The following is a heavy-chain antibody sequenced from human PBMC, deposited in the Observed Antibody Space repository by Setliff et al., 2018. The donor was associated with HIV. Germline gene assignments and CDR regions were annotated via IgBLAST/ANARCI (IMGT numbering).Heavy chain of an antibody. D-gene: IGHD5-18*01. J-gene: IGHJ4*02. Sequence: PSETLSLTCAVYGGSFSGYYWSWIRQPPGKGLEWVSSITSSSSYIYYADSVKGRFTISRDNANNSLYLQMNSLRAEDTAVYYCARGARGYSYGWGQGTLVTVSS. V-gene: IGHV3-21*01. CDR2: ITSSSSYI. CDR1: GGSFSGYY. CDR3: ARGARGYSYG.